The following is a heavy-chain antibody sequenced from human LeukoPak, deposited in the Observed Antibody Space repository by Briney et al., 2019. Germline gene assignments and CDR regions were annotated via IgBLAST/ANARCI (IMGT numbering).Heavy chain of an antibody. J-gene: IGHJ4*02. CDR2: IYTSGNT. D-gene: IGHD6-13*01. V-gene: IGHV4-4*07. CDR3: ARSLAWQLYFDY. Sequence: SDTLSLTCSVSGGSISSYYWSWIRQPAGKGLEWSGRIYTSGNTNYNPSLKSRVTMSVDTSKNQFSLKLSSVTAADTAVYYCARSLAWQLYFDYWGQGTLVTVSS. CDR1: GGSISSYY.